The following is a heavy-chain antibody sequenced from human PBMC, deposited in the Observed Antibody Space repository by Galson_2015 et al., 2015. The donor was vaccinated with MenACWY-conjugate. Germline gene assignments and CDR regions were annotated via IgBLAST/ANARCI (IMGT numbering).Heavy chain of an antibody. CDR1: GGSISSSSYF. J-gene: IGHJ6*02. D-gene: IGHD2-15*01. Sequence: LTCTVSGGSISSSSYFWGWIRQPPGKGLEWMGSMYHSGSVYYNPSLKSRVTISVDTSKSQFSLRLNSVTASDTAMYYCVALHYYDHGMDVWGQGTPVTVS. CDR2: MYHSGSV. V-gene: IGHV4-39*07. CDR3: VALHYYDHGMDV.